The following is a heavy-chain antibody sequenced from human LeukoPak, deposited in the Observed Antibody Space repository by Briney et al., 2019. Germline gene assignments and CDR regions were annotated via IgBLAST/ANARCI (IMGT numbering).Heavy chain of an antibody. CDR2: VSGGGGTST. D-gene: IGHD3-10*01. CDR3: AKGGGLLWLGESPRWFDP. CDR1: GFTFGTSA. V-gene: IGHV3-23*01. Sequence: GGYLRLSCAASGFTFGTSAMSWVRQAPGKGLEYVSTVSGGGGTSTCYTDSVTGRFIISRDDPKNTLYLQMSSLRVEDTAVYYCAKGGGLLWLGESPRWFDPWGQGTLVTVSS. J-gene: IGHJ5*02.